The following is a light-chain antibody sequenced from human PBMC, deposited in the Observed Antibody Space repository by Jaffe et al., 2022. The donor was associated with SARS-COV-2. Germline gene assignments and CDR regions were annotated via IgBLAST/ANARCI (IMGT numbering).Light chain of an antibody. CDR1: QSISTF. J-gene: IGKJ1*01. CDR2: AAS. V-gene: IGKV1-39*01. CDR3: QQTFSGPRT. Sequence: DIQMTQSPSSLSASIGDRVTITCRASQSISTFLNWYQQKPGKAPKLLIYAASNLQSEVPSRFSGSGSGTDFTLTISSLQPDDFATYYCQQTFSGPRTFGQGTKVEIK.